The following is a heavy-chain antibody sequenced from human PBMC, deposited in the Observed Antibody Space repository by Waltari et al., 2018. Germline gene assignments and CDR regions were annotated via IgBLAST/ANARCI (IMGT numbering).Heavy chain of an antibody. CDR2: VFSTGGA. Sequence: QVLLPESGPGLVQASETLSLTCTVSGDSISSADYYWCWTRQPAGKEMQWIGRVFSTGGANYDPSLKRRATISADSSKNQFSLSLTSVTAADTATYYCAREDLAVRKTGGFDYWGQGVLVSISS. CDR3: AREDLAVRKTGGFDY. CDR1: GDSISSADYY. D-gene: IGHD6-19*01. V-gene: IGHV4-61*02. J-gene: IGHJ4*02.